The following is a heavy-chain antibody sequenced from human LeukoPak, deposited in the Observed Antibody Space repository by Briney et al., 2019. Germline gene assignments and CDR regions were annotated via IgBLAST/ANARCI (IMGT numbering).Heavy chain of an antibody. J-gene: IGHJ6*02. Sequence: GGSLRLSCAASGFTVSSNYMSWVRQAPGKGLEWVSVIYSGGSTYYADSVKGRFTISRDNAKNSLYLQMNSLRAEDTALYYCAKDIAAAGLTIRLYGMDVWGQGTTVTVSS. CDR1: GFTVSSNY. V-gene: IGHV3-53*05. CDR2: IYSGGST. D-gene: IGHD6-13*01. CDR3: AKDIAAAGLTIRLYGMDV.